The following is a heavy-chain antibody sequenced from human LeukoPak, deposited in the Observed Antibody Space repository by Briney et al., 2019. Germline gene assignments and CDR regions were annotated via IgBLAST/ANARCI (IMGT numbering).Heavy chain of an antibody. J-gene: IGHJ4*02. CDR2: IYDSGII. Sequence: PGGSLRLSCAASGFTVSTNYMSWVRQAPGKGLEWVSIIYDSGIIHYADSVKGRFTISRDNLKNTLYLQMNSLRAEDTAVYYCASHWGGYWGQGTLVTVSS. CDR3: ASHWGGY. D-gene: IGHD3-16*01. V-gene: IGHV3-53*01. CDR1: GFTVSTNY.